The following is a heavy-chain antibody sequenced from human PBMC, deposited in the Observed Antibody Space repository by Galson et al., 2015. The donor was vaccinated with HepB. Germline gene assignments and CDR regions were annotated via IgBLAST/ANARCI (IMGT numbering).Heavy chain of an antibody. V-gene: IGHV1-2*02. CDR3: ATLLTTFGDY. D-gene: IGHD1-14*01. J-gene: IGHJ4*02. CDR2: INPNSGGT. CDR1: GYTFTGYY. Sequence: SVKVSCKASGYTFTGYYMHWVRQAPGQGPEWMGWINPNSGGTNYAQKSQGRVTMTRDTSISTAYMELSRLRSDDTAVYYCATLLTTFGDYWGQGALVTVSS.